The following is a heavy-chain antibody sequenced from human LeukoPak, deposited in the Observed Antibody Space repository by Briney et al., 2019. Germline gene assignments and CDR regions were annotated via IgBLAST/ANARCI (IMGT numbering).Heavy chain of an antibody. J-gene: IGHJ4*02. CDR3: AKGYCSGGSCPVFDY. CDR2: ISGSGGST. CDR1: GFTFSSSA. V-gene: IGHV3-23*01. D-gene: IGHD2-15*01. Sequence: GGSLRLPCAASGFTFSSSAMTWVRQAPGKGLEWVSAISGSGGSTYYADSVKGRFTISRDNSKNTLYLQMNSLRAEDTAVYYCAKGYCSGGSCPVFDYWGQGTLVTVSS.